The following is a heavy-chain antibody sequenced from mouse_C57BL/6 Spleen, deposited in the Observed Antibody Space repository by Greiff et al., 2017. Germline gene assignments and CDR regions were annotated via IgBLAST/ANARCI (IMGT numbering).Heavy chain of an antibody. V-gene: IGHV5-17*01. CDR2: ISSGSSTI. CDR3: AGGSSYDAMDY. D-gene: IGHD1-1*01. CDR1: GFTFSDYG. J-gene: IGHJ4*01. Sequence: EVKVVDSGGGLVKPGGSLKLSCAASGFTFSDYGMHWVRQAPEKGLEWVAYISSGSSTIYYADTVKGRFTISRDNAKNTLFLQMTSLRSEDTAMYYCAGGSSYDAMDYWGQGTSVTVSS.